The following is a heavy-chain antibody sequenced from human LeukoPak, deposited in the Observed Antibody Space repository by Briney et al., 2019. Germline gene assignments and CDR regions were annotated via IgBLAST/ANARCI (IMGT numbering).Heavy chain of an antibody. V-gene: IGHV1-69*06. D-gene: IGHD5-12*01. CDR3: AREEWNLQYSGYDWTYYFDY. Sequence: SVKVSCKASGGTFSSYAISWVRQAPGQGLEWMGGIIPIFGTANYAQKFQGRVTITVDKSTSTAYMELSSLRSEDTAVYYCAREEWNLQYSGYDWTYYFDYWGQGTLVTVSS. CDR2: IIPIFGTA. CDR1: GGTFSSYA. J-gene: IGHJ4*02.